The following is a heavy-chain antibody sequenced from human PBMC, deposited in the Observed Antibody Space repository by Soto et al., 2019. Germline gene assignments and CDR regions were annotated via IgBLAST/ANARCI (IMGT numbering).Heavy chain of an antibody. D-gene: IGHD1-1*01. CDR1: GGTFSSYA. V-gene: IGHV1-69*01. Sequence: QVQLVQSGAEVKKPGSSVKVSCKASGGTFSSYAISWVRQAPGQGLECMGGIIPVFGTANYAQKFQGRVTINADEFKSTVYRELSSLRAEDTAVYYCARGWNDFPHWGQGTLVTVSS. J-gene: IGHJ1*01. CDR3: ARGWNDFPH. CDR2: IIPVFGTA.